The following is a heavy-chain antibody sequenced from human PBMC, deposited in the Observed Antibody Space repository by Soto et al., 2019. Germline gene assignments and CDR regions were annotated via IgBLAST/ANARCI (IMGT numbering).Heavy chain of an antibody. Sequence: GASVKVSCKASGGTFSSYAISWVRQAPGQGLEWMGGIIPILGTANYAQKFQGRVTITADESTSTAYMELSSLRSEDTAVYYCARVREEYSSSSGYYYGMDVWGQGTTVTVSS. J-gene: IGHJ6*02. V-gene: IGHV1-69*13. CDR2: IIPILGTA. CDR1: GGTFSSYA. D-gene: IGHD6-6*01. CDR3: ARVREEYSSSSGYYYGMDV.